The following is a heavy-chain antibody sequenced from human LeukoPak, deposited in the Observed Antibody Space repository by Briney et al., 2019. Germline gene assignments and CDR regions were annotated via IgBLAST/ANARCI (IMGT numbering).Heavy chain of an antibody. J-gene: IGHJ4*02. CDR1: GFTFSSYG. D-gene: IGHD3-3*01. V-gene: IGHV3-33*06. CDR3: AKDAEYDFWSGYYTPGFDY. Sequence: GGSLRLSCAASGFTFSSYGMHWVRQAPGKGLEGVAVIWYDGSNKYYADSVKGRFTISRDNSKNTLYLQMNSLRAEDTAVYYCAKDAEYDFWSGYYTPGFDYWGQGTLVTVSS. CDR2: IWYDGSNK.